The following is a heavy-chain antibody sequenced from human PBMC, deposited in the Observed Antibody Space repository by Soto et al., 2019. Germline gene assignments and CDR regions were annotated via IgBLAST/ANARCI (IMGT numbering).Heavy chain of an antibody. J-gene: IGHJ4*02. CDR1: GGSISSYY. CDR3: ARSFGEWFGELLSFDY. Sequence: SETLSLTCTVSGGSISSYYWSWIRQPPGKGLEWIGYIYYSGSTNYNPTLKSRVTISVDRSKNQFSLKLSSVTAADTAVYYCARSFGEWFGELLSFDYWGQGTLVTVSS. V-gene: IGHV4-59*08. D-gene: IGHD3-10*01. CDR2: IYYSGST.